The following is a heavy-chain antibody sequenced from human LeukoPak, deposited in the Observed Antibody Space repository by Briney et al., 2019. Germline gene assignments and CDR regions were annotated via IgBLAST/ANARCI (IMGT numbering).Heavy chain of an antibody. Sequence: SETLSLTCAVYGGSFSGYYWSWIRQPPGKGLEWIGEINHSGSTNYNPSLKSRVTISVDTSKNRFSLKLSSVTAADTAVYYCARPGRGYYYPRAAFDIWGQGTMVTVSS. D-gene: IGHD3-22*01. CDR2: INHSGST. CDR1: GGSFSGYY. V-gene: IGHV4-34*01. CDR3: ARPGRGYYYPRAAFDI. J-gene: IGHJ3*02.